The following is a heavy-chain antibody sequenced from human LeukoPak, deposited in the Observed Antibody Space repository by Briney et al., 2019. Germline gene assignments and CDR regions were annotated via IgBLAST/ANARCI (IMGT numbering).Heavy chain of an antibody. CDR1: GFTFSESW. CDR3: ATWDNAWEFAY. Sequence: GGSLILSCAASGFTFSESWMTWVRQAPGKGLEWVAHIKDDGSDKYYVDSVTGRFTISRDNTKNSLFLQMTSLTAEDTAVYYCATWDNAWEFAYWGQGTLVSVSS. CDR2: IKDDGSDK. V-gene: IGHV3-7*05. D-gene: IGHD1-26*01. J-gene: IGHJ4*02.